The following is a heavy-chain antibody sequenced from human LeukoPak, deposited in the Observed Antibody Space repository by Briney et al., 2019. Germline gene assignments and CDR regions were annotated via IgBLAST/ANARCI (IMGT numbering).Heavy chain of an antibody. J-gene: IGHJ3*01. V-gene: IGHV3-30*03. CDR1: GFTFSSYG. CDR2: ISYDGSNK. D-gene: IGHD3-10*02. CDR3: ARDPPMSGYALDV. Sequence: PGGSLRLSCAASGFTFSSYGMHWVRQAPGKGLEWVAVISYDGSNKYYADSVKGRFTISKDNSENTLYLQMNSLRAEDTAVYYCARDPPMSGYALDVWGQGTTVTVSS.